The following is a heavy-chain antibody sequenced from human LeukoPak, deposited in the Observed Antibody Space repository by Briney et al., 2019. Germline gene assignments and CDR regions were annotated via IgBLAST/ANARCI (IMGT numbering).Heavy chain of an antibody. CDR1: GFTFSSYA. V-gene: IGHV3-23*01. Sequence: GGSLRLSCAASGFTFSSYAMSWVRQAPGKGLEWVSAISGSGGSTYYADSVKGRFTISRDNSKNTLYLQMNSLRAEDTAVYYCAKPTRYYYDSSGYYYGGYFDYWGQGTLVTVSS. D-gene: IGHD3-22*01. J-gene: IGHJ4*02. CDR2: ISGSGGST. CDR3: AKPTRYYYDSSGYYYGGYFDY.